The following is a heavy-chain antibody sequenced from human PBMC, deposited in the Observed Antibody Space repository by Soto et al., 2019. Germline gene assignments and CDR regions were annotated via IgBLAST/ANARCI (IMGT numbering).Heavy chain of an antibody. J-gene: IGHJ4*02. CDR1: GGSVSSGSYY. V-gene: IGHV4-61*01. D-gene: IGHD6-13*01. CDR2: IYYSGST. Sequence: PSETLSLTCTVSGGSVSSGSYYWSWIRQPPGEGLEWIGYIYYSGSTNYNPSLKSRVTISVDTSKNQFSLKLSSVTAADTAVYYCARGFGAAAGTVNYWGQGPLVTVSS. CDR3: ARGFGAAAGTVNY.